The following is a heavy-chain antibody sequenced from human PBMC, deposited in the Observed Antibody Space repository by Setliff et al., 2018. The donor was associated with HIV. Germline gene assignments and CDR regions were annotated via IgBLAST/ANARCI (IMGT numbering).Heavy chain of an antibody. J-gene: IGHJ3*02. CDR3: ASHHDYGGAFDI. CDR1: GGSISSYY. CDR2: IYYSGST. V-gene: IGHV4-59*08. Sequence: PSETLSLTCTVSGGSISSYYWSWIRQPPGKGLEWIGYIYYSGSTNYNTSLKSRVTISVDTSKNQFSLKLSSVTAADTAVYYCASHHDYGGAFDIWGQGTMVTVS. D-gene: IGHD4-17*01.